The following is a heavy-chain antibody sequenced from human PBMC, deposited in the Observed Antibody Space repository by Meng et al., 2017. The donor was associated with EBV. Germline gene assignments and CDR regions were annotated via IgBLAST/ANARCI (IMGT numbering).Heavy chain of an antibody. J-gene: IGHJ4*02. CDR1: GGPISSSSYY. V-gene: IGHV4-39*07. Sequence: HPQEAVPARVKPSDTLSLTCSVYGGPISSSSYYWGWIRQPAGKGLEWIGSIYYSGSTYYNPSLKSRVTISVDTSKNQFSLKLSSVTAADTAVYYCARDLGRGSRGALLDYWGQGTLVTVSS. CDR2: IYYSGST. D-gene: IGHD3-16*01. CDR3: ARDLGRGSRGALLDY.